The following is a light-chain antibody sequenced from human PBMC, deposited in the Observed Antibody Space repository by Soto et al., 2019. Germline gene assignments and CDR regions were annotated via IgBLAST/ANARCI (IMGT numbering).Light chain of an antibody. Sequence: DIQMTQSPSTLSASVGDRVTITRRPSQSISSWLAWYQQKPGKAPKLLIYDASSLESGVPSRFSGSGSGTEFTLSITSLQPDDFATYYCQQYNSYPWTFGQGTKVDIK. V-gene: IGKV1-5*01. CDR3: QQYNSYPWT. CDR2: DAS. J-gene: IGKJ1*01. CDR1: QSISSW.